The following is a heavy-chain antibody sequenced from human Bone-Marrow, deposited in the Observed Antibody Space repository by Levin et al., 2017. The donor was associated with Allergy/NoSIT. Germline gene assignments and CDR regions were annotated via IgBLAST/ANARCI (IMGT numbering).Heavy chain of an antibody. Sequence: GESLKISCAASGFTFSTYWMRWVRQAPGKGLVWVSRIQSNGKTNYADSVKGRFTISRDNAKNTLYLQMNSLTVEDTAVYYCARDRFYSDSGSNFSWFDPWGQGTLVTVSS. CDR1: GFTFSTYW. D-gene: IGHD3-10*01. CDR3: ARDRFYSDSGSNFSWFDP. CDR2: IQSNGKT. J-gene: IGHJ5*02. V-gene: IGHV3-74*01.